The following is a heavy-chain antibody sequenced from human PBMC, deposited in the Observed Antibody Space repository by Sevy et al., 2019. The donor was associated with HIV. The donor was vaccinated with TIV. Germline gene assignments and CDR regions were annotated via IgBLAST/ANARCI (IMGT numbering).Heavy chain of an antibody. CDR1: GGSISSGGYS. CDR3: ARASGDSSGYSYFDY. V-gene: IGHV4-30-2*06. Sequence: SETLSLTCAVSGGSISSGGYSWSWIRQSPGKGLEWIGYIYHSGSTYYNPSLKSRVTISVDRSKNQFSLKLSSVTAADTAVYYCARASGDSSGYSYFDYWGQGTLVTVSS. D-gene: IGHD3-22*01. CDR2: IYHSGST. J-gene: IGHJ4*02.